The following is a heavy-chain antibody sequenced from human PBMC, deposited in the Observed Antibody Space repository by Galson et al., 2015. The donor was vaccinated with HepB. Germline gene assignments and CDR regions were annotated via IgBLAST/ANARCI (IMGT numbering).Heavy chain of an antibody. CDR1: GFTFSSYG. J-gene: IGHJ4*02. D-gene: IGHD3-3*01. Sequence: SLRLSCAASGFTFSSYGMHWVRQAPGKGLEWVAVIWYDGSNKYYADSVKGRFTISRDNSKNTLYLQMNSLRAEDTAVYYCARDRGYYDFWSGMGYWGQGTLVTVSS. CDR3: ARDRGYYDFWSGMGY. CDR2: IWYDGSNK. V-gene: IGHV3-33*01.